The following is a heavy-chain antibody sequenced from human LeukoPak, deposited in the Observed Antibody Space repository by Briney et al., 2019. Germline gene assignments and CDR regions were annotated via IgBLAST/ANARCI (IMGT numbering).Heavy chain of an antibody. CDR2: IYYSGST. Sequence: PSETLSLTCTVSGGSISSYYWSWIRQPPGKGLEWIGYIYYSGSTNYNPSLKSRVTISVDTSENQFSLKLSSVTAADTAVYYCAREKSGYDDYWGQGTLVTVSS. CDR1: GGSISSYY. V-gene: IGHV4-59*01. D-gene: IGHD5-12*01. J-gene: IGHJ4*02. CDR3: AREKSGYDDY.